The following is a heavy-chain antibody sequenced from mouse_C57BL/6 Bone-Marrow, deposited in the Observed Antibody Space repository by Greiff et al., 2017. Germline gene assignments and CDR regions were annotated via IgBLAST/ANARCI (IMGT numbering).Heavy chain of an antibody. J-gene: IGHJ3*01. CDR3: ARDPWFAC. Sequence: EVKLVESGGGLVKPGGSLKLSCAASGFTFSSYALSWVRQTPEKRLEWVATFSDGGSYTYYPENVKGRFTITRDNAKNNLYLQMSHLKSEDTAMYYCARDPWFACWGQGTLVTVSA. V-gene: IGHV5-4*01. CDR1: GFTFSSYA. CDR2: FSDGGSYT.